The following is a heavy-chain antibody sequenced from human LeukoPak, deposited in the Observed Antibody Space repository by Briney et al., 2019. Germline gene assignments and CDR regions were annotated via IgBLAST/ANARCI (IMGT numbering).Heavy chain of an antibody. CDR1: GYTFTSYD. Sequence: ASVKVSCKASGYTFTSYDINWVRQATGQGLEWMGWINPNSGGTNYAQKFQGRVTMTRDTSIATAYMELSRLRSDDTAVYYCAREEGYCSSTTCSATFGYWGQGTLVTVSS. J-gene: IGHJ4*02. CDR2: INPNSGGT. V-gene: IGHV1-2*02. D-gene: IGHD2-2*01. CDR3: AREEGYCSSTTCSATFGY.